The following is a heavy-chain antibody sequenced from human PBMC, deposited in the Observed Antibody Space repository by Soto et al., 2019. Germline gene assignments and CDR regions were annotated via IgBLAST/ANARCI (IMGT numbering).Heavy chain of an antibody. J-gene: IGHJ6*02. Sequence: GGSLRLSCAASGFTFSSYSMNWVRQAPGKGLEWVSYISSSSSTIYYADSVKGRFTISRDNAKNSLYLQMNSLRDEDTAVYYCARDPEWNYYPGFYYYYYGMDVWGQGTTVTVSS. CDR3: ARDPEWNYYPGFYYYYYGMDV. CDR2: ISSSSSTI. D-gene: IGHD1-7*01. V-gene: IGHV3-48*02. CDR1: GFTFSSYS.